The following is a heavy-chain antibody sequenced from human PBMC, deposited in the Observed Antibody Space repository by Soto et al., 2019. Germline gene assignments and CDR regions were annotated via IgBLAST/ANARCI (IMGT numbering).Heavy chain of an antibody. V-gene: IGHV5-10-1*01. D-gene: IGHD6-13*01. J-gene: IGHJ5*02. CDR2: IDPSDSYT. Sequence: GESLKISCKTSGYSFTTYWISWVRQMPGKGLEWMGRIDPSDSYTNYNPSFQGHVTFSSDKSISTAYLHWSGLGASDTAIYYCARFYIASPGPNPFHPWCQGLLVTLSS. CDR1: GYSFTTYW. CDR3: ARFYIASPGPNPFHP.